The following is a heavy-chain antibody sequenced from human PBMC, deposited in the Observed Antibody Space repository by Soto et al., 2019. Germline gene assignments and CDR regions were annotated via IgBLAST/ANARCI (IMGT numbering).Heavy chain of an antibody. CDR3: AKYRVGWDGSGSYSDY. CDR1: GFTFSSYA. D-gene: IGHD3-10*01. J-gene: IGHJ4*02. V-gene: IGHV3-23*01. Sequence: VQLLESGGGLVQPGGSLRLSCAASGFTFSSYAMSWVRQAPGKGLEWVSVISGSGGSTYYADCVKGRFTVSRDNSKITLYLQMSSRRAEDTAVYYCAKYRVGWDGSGSYSDYWGQGTLVTVSS. CDR2: ISGSGGST.